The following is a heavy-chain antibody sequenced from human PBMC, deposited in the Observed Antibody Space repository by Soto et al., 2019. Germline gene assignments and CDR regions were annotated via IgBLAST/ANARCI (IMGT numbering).Heavy chain of an antibody. CDR3: ARATAAAAAGTNWFDP. CDR1: GCTFSSYA. D-gene: IGHD6-13*01. V-gene: IGHV1-69*13. CDR2: IIPIFGTA. J-gene: IGHJ5*02. Sequence: ASVKVSCKASGCTFSSYAISWVRQAPGQGLEWMGGIIPIFGTANYAQKFQGRVTITADESTSTAYMELSSLRSEDTAVYYCARATAAAAAGTNWFDPWGQGTLVTVSS.